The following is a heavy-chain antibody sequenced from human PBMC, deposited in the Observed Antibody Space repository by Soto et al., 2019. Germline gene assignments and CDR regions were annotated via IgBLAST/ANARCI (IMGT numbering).Heavy chain of an antibody. CDR2: IKSKTDGGTT. V-gene: IGHV3-15*01. CDR1: GVTVSNAW. Sequence: GGSLRLSCAASGVTVSNAWMGWVRQAPGQELEWVGRIKSKTDGGTTDYTEPVKGRFTISRDDSKNTLYLQMNRLKTEKTAVYYCTTDPGLTTHAVDNRGEGTIVTVSS. D-gene: IGHD4-4*01. J-gene: IGHJ3*02. CDR3: TTDPGLTTHAVDN.